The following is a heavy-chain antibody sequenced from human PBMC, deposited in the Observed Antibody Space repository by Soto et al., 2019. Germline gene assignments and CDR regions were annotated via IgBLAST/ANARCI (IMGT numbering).Heavy chain of an antibody. CDR1: GASINSSDW. CDR3: ARTAVEVGATCFDY. Sequence: TSETLSLTCTVSGASINSSDWWTWVRQSPGRGLEWIASVYHSGSTNYNPSLRDRVIISVDKSRNQFSLKLTSVTAADTAMYYCARTAVEVGATCFDYWGQGTLVTVSS. D-gene: IGHD1-26*01. V-gene: IGHV4-4*02. CDR2: VYHSGST. J-gene: IGHJ4*02.